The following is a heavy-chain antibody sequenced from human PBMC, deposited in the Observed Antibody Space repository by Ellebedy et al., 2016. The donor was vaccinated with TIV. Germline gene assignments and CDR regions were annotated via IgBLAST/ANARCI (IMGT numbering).Heavy chain of an antibody. J-gene: IGHJ4*02. CDR1: GFTFSTFA. Sequence: GGSLRLSCAASGFTFSTFAMHWVRQTPGKGLEWVSVISAGSTSTHYTDSVKGRFTISRDNSQKTLFLQMNSLRAEDTAVYYCAKGSSSGYNYDRVGFAYWGQGILVTVSS. V-gene: IGHV3-23*01. D-gene: IGHD5-18*01. CDR2: ISAGSTST. CDR3: AKGSSSGYNYDRVGFAY.